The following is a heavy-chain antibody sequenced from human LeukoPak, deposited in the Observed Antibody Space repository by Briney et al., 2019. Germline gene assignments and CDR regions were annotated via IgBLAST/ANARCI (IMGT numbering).Heavy chain of an antibody. D-gene: IGHD2-2*01. CDR1: GFTFSSYW. V-gene: IGHV3-7*02. Sequence: GGSLRLSCAASGFTFSSYWMSWVRQAPGKGLEWVANITHDGSEKYYVDSVKGRFTFSRDNAKNSLYLQMNSLRAEDTAVYYCASQLDGTLDYWGQGTVVTVSS. J-gene: IGHJ4*02. CDR3: ASQLDGTLDY. CDR2: ITHDGSEK.